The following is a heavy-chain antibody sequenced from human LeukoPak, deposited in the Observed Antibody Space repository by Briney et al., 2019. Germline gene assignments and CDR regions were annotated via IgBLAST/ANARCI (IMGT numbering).Heavy chain of an antibody. D-gene: IGHD5-18*01. CDR1: GFTFSNYY. J-gene: IGHJ4*02. CDR2: ISSSGSTI. CDR3: ARAAMVRLLFDY. V-gene: IGHV3-11*01. Sequence: PGGSLRLSCAASGFTFSNYYMSWIRQAPGKGLEWVSYISSSGSTIYYADSVKGRFTISRDSAKNSLYLQMNSLRAEDTAVYYCARAAMVRLLFDYWGQGTLVTVSS.